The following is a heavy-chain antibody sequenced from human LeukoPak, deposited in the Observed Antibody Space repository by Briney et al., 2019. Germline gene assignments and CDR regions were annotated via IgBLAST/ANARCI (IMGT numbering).Heavy chain of an antibody. D-gene: IGHD1-26*01. CDR2: INAGNGNT. CDR1: GYTFTSYA. Sequence: ASVKVSCKASGYTFTSYAMHWVRQAPGQRLEWMGWINAGNGNTKYPQKFQGRVTITRDTSASTAYMELSSLRSEDTAVYYCARTSSGSYPPYYGMDVWGQGTTVTVSS. V-gene: IGHV1-3*01. CDR3: ARTSSGSYPPYYGMDV. J-gene: IGHJ6*02.